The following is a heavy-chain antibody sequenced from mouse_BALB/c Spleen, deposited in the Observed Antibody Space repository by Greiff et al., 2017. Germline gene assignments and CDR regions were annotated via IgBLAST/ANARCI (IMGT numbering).Heavy chain of an antibody. CDR2: IDPYNGGT. Sequence: VQLKESGPEMVKPGASVKVSCKASGYAFTSYNMYWVKQSHGKSLEWIGYIDPYNGGTSYNQKFKGKATLTVDKSSSTAYMHLNSLTSEDSAVYYCARGENYRYDDAMDYWGQGTSVTVSS. CDR3: ARGENYRYDDAMDY. V-gene: IGHV1S135*01. CDR1: GYAFTSYN. J-gene: IGHJ4*01. D-gene: IGHD2-14*01.